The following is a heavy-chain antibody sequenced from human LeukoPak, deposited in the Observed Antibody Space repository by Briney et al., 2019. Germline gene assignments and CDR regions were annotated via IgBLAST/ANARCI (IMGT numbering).Heavy chain of an antibody. Sequence: SETLSLTRTVSGGSISSYYWTWIRQPAGKGLEWIGRIYTSGSTNYNPSLKSRVTMSVDTSKNQFSLNLSSVTAADTAVYYCARGQPLVTTPYYYYMDVWGKGTTVTVSS. D-gene: IGHD5-18*01. J-gene: IGHJ6*03. CDR3: ARGQPLVTTPYYYYMDV. CDR2: IYTSGST. CDR1: GGSISSYY. V-gene: IGHV4-4*07.